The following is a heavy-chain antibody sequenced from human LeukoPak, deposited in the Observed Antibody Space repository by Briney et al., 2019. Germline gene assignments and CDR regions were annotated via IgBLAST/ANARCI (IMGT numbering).Heavy chain of an antibody. CDR1: GFTFSSYA. J-gene: IGHJ4*02. D-gene: IGHD5-18*01. Sequence: PGGSLRLSCAASGFTFSSYAMHWVRQAPGKGLEWVAVISYDGSNKYYADPVKGRFTISRDNSKNTLYLQMNSLRAEDTAVYYCASEGIQLWLLDYWGQGALVTVSS. CDR3: ASEGIQLWLLDY. CDR2: ISYDGSNK. V-gene: IGHV3-30-3*01.